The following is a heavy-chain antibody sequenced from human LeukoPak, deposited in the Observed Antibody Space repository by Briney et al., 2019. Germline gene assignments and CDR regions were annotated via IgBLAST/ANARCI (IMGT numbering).Heavy chain of an antibody. D-gene: IGHD2-21*01. CDR1: GFTLDDYG. CDR3: ARVSRAVFPGDAFDI. Sequence: GGSLRLSCAASGFTLDDYGMSWVRQAPGKGLEWVSGINWNGGSTGYADSVKGRFTISRDNAKNSLYLQMNSLRAEDTALYYCARVSRAVFPGDAFDIWGQGTMVTVSS. CDR2: INWNGGST. V-gene: IGHV3-20*04. J-gene: IGHJ3*02.